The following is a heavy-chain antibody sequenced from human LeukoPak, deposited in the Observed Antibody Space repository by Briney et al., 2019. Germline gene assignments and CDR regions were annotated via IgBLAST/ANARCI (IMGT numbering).Heavy chain of an antibody. J-gene: IGHJ6*03. CDR2: ISSRSNYI. Sequence: GWSLRLSCAASGFTFSSYGMNWVRPAPGKGLEGVSFISSRSNYIYDADSVKGRFTISRDNAKNSLYLQMNSLRAEDTAVYYCARANGWYERGPDYYYYYMDVWGKGTTVTVSS. D-gene: IGHD6-19*01. V-gene: IGHV3-21*01. CDR1: GFTFSSYG. CDR3: ARANGWYERGPDYYYYYMDV.